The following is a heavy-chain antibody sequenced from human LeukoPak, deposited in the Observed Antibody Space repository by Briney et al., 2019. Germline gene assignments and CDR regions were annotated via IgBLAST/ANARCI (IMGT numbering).Heavy chain of an antibody. J-gene: IGHJ6*03. D-gene: IGHD3-3*01. Sequence: ASVKVSCKASGGTFSSYTISWVRQAPGQGLEWMGRIIPILGIPNYAQKFQGRVTITADKSTSTAYMELSSLRSEDTAVYYCARGLRFLEWLAYYYMDVWGKGTTVTVSS. V-gene: IGHV1-69*02. CDR1: GGTFSSYT. CDR2: IIPILGIP. CDR3: ARGLRFLEWLAYYYMDV.